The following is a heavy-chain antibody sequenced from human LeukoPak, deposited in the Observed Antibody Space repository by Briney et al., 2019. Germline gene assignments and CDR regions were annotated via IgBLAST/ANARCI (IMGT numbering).Heavy chain of an antibody. D-gene: IGHD6-13*01. CDR1: GFTFNSYA. Sequence: GGSLRLSCAAPGFTFNSYALSWVRQAPGKGLEWVSYISPSGGSTYYANSVKGRFTISRDNSKSTLFLQLNSLRAEDTAIYYCAKDQQLVNFDYWGQGTLVTVSS. V-gene: IGHV3-23*01. CDR2: ISPSGGST. CDR3: AKDQQLVNFDY. J-gene: IGHJ4*02.